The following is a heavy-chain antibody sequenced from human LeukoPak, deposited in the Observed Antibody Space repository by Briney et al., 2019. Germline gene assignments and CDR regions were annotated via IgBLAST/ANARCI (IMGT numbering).Heavy chain of an antibody. CDR2: IYYSGST. CDR1: GGSISSSSYY. Sequence: PSETLSLTCTVSGGSISSSSYYWGWIRQPPGKGLEWIGSIYYSGSTYYNPSLKSRVTISVDTSKNQFSLKLSSVTAADTAVYYCARERYYYDSSGYRGFDYWGQGTLVTVSS. CDR3: ARERYYYDSSGYRGFDY. D-gene: IGHD3-22*01. J-gene: IGHJ4*02. V-gene: IGHV4-39*07.